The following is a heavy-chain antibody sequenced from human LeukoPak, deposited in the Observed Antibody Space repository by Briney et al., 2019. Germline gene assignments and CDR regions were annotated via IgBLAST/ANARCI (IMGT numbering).Heavy chain of an antibody. CDR2: ISGSGGST. D-gene: IGHD4-17*01. CDR1: GFTFSSYA. Sequence: GGSLRLSCAASGFTFSSYAMSWVRQAPGEGLEWVSTISGSGGSTYFADSVKGRFTISRDNSKNTLYLQMNSLRAEDTAVYYCAKVGTTVTTYYYYYMDVWGKGTTVTVSS. J-gene: IGHJ6*03. CDR3: AKVGTTVTTYYYYYMDV. V-gene: IGHV3-23*01.